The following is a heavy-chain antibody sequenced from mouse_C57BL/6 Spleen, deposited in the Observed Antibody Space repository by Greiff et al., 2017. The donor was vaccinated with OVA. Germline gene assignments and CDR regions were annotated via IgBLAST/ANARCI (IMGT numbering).Heavy chain of an antibody. CDR3: ARGGRSWYFDV. Sequence: EVQLQQSGPELVKPGASVKISCKASGYSFTGYYMNWVKQSPEKSLEWIGEINPSTGGTTYNQKFKAKATLTVDKSSSTAYMQLKSLTSEDSAVYYCARGGRSWYFDVWGTGTTVTVSS. V-gene: IGHV1-42*01. CDR1: GYSFTGYY. J-gene: IGHJ1*03. CDR2: INPSTGGT. D-gene: IGHD1-1*01.